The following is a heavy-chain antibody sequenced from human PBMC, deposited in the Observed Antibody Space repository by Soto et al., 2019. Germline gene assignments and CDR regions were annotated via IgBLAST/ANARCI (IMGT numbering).Heavy chain of an antibody. D-gene: IGHD6-13*01. J-gene: IGHJ6*03. CDR3: ARVWEGGAAAGTTNYYYYYMDV. CDR1: GYTFTSYG. Sequence: ASVKVSCKASGYTFTSYGISWVRQAPGQGLEWMGWISAYNGNTNYAQKLQGRVTMTTDTSTSTAYMELRSLRSDDTAVYYCARVWEGGAAAGTTNYYYYYMDVWGKGTTVTVSS. V-gene: IGHV1-18*01. CDR2: ISAYNGNT.